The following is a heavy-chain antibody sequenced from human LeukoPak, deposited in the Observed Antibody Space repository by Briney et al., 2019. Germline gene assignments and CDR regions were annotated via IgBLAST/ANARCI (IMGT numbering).Heavy chain of an antibody. J-gene: IGHJ4*02. D-gene: IGHD4-23*01. CDR1: GLTFGNAW. CDR3: TTGPGNSGY. CDR2: IKSATVGGTT. V-gene: IGHV3-15*01. Sequence: GGSLRLSCAVSGLTFGNAWMSWVRQAPGKGQEWVGRIKSATVGGTTEYAAPVKGRFTISRDDSKNTVYLQMNSLKTEDTAVYYCTTGPGNSGYWGQGTLVTVSS.